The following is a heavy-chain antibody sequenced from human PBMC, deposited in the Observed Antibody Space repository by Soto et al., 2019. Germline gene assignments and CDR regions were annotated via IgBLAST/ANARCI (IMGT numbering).Heavy chain of an antibody. CDR2: IYYSGST. CDR3: ASGERWLHPLFDY. V-gene: IGHV4-31*03. D-gene: IGHD3-10*01. Sequence: QVQLQESGPGLVKPSQTLSLTCTVSGGSISSGGYYWRWIRQHPGKGLEWIGYIYYSGSTYYNPSLRSRVNISVDTSKSQFSLKLSSVTAADTAVYYCASGERWLHPLFDYWGQGTLVTVSS. J-gene: IGHJ4*02. CDR1: GGSISSGGYY.